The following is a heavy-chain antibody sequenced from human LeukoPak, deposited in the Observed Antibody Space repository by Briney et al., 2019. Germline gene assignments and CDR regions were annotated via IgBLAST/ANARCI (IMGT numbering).Heavy chain of an antibody. Sequence: GASVKVSCKASGYTFTGYYMHWVRQAPGQGLEWMGWINPNSGGTNYAQKFQGRVTMTRDTSISTAYMELSRLGSDDTAVYYCARDPEYYCSSTSCYRDDDYYFDYWGQGTLVTVSS. CDR1: GYTFTGYY. CDR3: ARDPEYYCSSTSCYRDDDYYFDY. CDR2: INPNSGGT. V-gene: IGHV1-2*02. D-gene: IGHD2-2*01. J-gene: IGHJ4*02.